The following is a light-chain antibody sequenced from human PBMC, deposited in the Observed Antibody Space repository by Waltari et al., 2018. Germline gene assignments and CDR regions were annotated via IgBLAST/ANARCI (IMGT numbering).Light chain of an antibody. CDR1: QAISSS. Sequence: AIQLTQSPPSLSASVGDRVTIACRASQAISSSLVWYQQKPGKAPKRLIYAASTLENGVPSRFSGSGSGTDFTLTISSLQPEDFSTYHCQQFYNYPPTFGQGTRLEIK. CDR2: AAS. V-gene: IGKV1D-13*01. J-gene: IGKJ5*01. CDR3: QQFYNYPPT.